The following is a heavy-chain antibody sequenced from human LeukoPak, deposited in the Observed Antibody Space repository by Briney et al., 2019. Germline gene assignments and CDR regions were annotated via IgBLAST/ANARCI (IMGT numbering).Heavy chain of an antibody. CDR2: INHSGST. CDR1: GYSISSGYY. D-gene: IGHD3-9*01. Sequence: PSETLSLTCAVSGYSISSGYYWGWIRQPPGKGLEWIGEINHSGSTNYNPSLKSRVTISVDTSKNQFSLKLSSVTAADTAVYYCARGTLGGRYDAFDIWGQGTMVTVSS. J-gene: IGHJ3*02. CDR3: ARGTLGGRYDAFDI. V-gene: IGHV4-38-2*01.